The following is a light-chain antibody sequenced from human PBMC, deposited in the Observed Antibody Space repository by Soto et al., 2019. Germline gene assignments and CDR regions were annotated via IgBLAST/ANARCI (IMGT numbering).Light chain of an antibody. Sequence: IVLTQSPGTLSLSPGERATLSCKASHSVASNYLAWYQHKPGQAPRLLIYGASSRATGIPDRFAAGGSGTDFTLAISRLEPEDVAIYYGQQYGSSPMYTCGQGTKLEIK. J-gene: IGKJ2*01. CDR1: HSVASNY. CDR2: GAS. V-gene: IGKV3-20*01. CDR3: QQYGSSPMYT.